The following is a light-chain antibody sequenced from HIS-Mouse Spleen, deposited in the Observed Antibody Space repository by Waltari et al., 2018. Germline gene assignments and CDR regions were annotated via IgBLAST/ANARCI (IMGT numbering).Light chain of an antibody. Sequence: DIVMTQSPLSLPVTPGEPASISCRSSQGLLHSNGYNYLDWYLQKPGQSPQLLIYLGSNRAAGVPDRFSGSGSGTDFTLKISRVEAEDVGVYYCMQALQTPTFGGGTKVEIK. CDR1: QGLLHSNGYNY. J-gene: IGKJ4*01. CDR2: LGS. V-gene: IGKV2-28*01. CDR3: MQALQTPT.